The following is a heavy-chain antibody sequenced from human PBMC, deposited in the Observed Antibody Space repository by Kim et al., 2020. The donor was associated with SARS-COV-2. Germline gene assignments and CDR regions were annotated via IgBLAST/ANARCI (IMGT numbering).Heavy chain of an antibody. CDR2: T. Sequence: TNYNPSLKSRVTISVDTSKNQFSLKLSSVTAADTAVYYCARAHYYGSGSHWGQGTLVTVSS. J-gene: IGHJ4*02. V-gene: IGHV4-34*01. CDR3: ARAHYYGSGSH. D-gene: IGHD3-10*01.